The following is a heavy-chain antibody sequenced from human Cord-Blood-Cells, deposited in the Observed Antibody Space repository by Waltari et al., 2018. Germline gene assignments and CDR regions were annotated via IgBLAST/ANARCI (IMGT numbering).Heavy chain of an antibody. CDR3: ATAHHSTWGFNYYYDGMDV. D-gene: IGHD7-27*01. CDR2: VDPEDGEK. Sequence: EVQLVQCGAEGNRRGATVKISCTVSGYTFTDNYMHWLPQALGQGLEWMGLVDPEDGEKIYAEKYQGRVTITADTSTDTAYMKLSSLRSEDTAVYYWATAHHSTWGFNYYYDGMDVWGQGTTVTVSS. V-gene: IGHV1-69-2*01. J-gene: IGHJ6*02. CDR1: GYTFTDNY.